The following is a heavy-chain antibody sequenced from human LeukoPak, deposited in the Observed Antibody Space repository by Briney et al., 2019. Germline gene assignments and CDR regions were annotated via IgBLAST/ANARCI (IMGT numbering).Heavy chain of an antibody. CDR3: VRGTGY. CDR1: GFTFSTYV. V-gene: IGHV3-64D*06. CDR2: ISSNGDNT. Sequence: GGSLRLSCSVSGFTFSTYVMHWVRQAPGKGPEYVSAISSNGDNTYYADSVKGRFTISRVNSKNTLYLQMSSLRADDTAVYYCVRGTGYWGQGTLVTVSS. J-gene: IGHJ4*02.